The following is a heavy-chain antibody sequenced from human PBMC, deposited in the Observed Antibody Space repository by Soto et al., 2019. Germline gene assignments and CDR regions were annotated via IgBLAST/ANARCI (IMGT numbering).Heavy chain of an antibody. D-gene: IGHD2-2*01. V-gene: IGHV3-30*18. CDR3: AKDVGRDIVVVPAATYFDY. J-gene: IGHJ4*02. CDR1: GFTFSSYG. CDR2: ISYDGSNK. Sequence: GGSLRHFWAASGFTFSSYGMHGVRQAPGKGLEWVAVISYDGSNKYYADSVKGRFTISRDNSKNTLYLQMNSLRAEDTAVYYCAKDVGRDIVVVPAATYFDYWGQGTLVTVSS.